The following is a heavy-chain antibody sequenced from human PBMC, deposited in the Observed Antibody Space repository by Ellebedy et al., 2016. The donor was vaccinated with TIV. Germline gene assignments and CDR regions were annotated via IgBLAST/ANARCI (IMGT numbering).Heavy chain of an antibody. CDR2: IYSGGST. J-gene: IGHJ4*02. CDR1: GFTVSSNY. D-gene: IGHD2-15*01. CDR3: AREEVYCSGGSCQRGFDY. Sequence: GESLKISCAASGFTVSSNYMSWVRQAPGKGLEWVSVIYSGGSTYYADSVKGRFTISRDNSKNTLYLQMNSLRAEDTAVYYCAREEVYCSGGSCQRGFDYWGQGTLVTVSS. V-gene: IGHV3-53*01.